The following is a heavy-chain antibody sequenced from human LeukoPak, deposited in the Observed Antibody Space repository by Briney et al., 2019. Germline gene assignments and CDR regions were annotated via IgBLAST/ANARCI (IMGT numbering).Heavy chain of an antibody. V-gene: IGHV3-48*03. CDR1: GFTFSSFA. CDR3: ARGVSYYGGDWFDP. J-gene: IGHJ5*02. D-gene: IGHD4-23*01. Sequence: GGSLRLSCAASGFTFSSFAMNWVRQAPGKGLEWVSYISSAASTRYYADSVKGRFTISRDNAKNSLYLQMNSLRGEDTAVYYCARGVSYYGGDWFDPWGQGTLVTVSS. CDR2: ISSAASTR.